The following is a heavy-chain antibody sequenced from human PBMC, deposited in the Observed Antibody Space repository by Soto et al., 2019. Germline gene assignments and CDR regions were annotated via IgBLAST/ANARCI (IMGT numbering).Heavy chain of an antibody. CDR2: ISKSDYT. CDR3: AREDSIIIPAVSDF. D-gene: IGHD2-2*01. V-gene: IGHV3-21*01. Sequence: GGSLRLSFTVLGFAFNDYGINWVRQAPGKGLEWVSSISKSDYTYYSDSVTGRFTISRDNAKNSVSLQMNTLRVEDTAVYYCAREDSIIIPAVSDFWGQGTLVTVSS. CDR1: GFAFNDYG. J-gene: IGHJ4*02.